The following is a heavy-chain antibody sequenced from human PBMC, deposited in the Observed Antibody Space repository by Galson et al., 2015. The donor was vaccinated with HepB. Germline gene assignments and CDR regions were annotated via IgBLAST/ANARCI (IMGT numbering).Heavy chain of an antibody. V-gene: IGHV1-18*01. D-gene: IGHD6-13*01. Sequence: SVKVSCKASGYTFTSYGISWVRQAPGQGLEWMGWISAYNGNTNYAQKLQGRVTMTTDTSTSTAYMELRSLRSDDTAVYYCARVNEDGSSWYVTRVYYGMDVWGQGTTVTVSS. CDR1: GYTFTSYG. CDR2: ISAYNGNT. CDR3: ARVNEDGSSWYVTRVYYGMDV. J-gene: IGHJ6*02.